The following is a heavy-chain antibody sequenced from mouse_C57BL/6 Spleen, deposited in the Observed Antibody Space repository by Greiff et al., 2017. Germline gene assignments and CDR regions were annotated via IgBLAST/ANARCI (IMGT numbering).Heavy chain of an antibody. CDR3: ARGDTTVVGARDY. V-gene: IGHV1-54*01. J-gene: IGHJ4*01. Sequence: QVQLQQSGAELVRPGTSVKVSCKASGYAFTNYLIEWVKQRPGQGLEWIGVINPGSGGTNYNEKFKGKATLTADKSSSTAYMQLSSLTSEDSAVYFCARGDTTVVGARDYWGQGTSVTVSS. D-gene: IGHD1-1*01. CDR1: GYAFTNYL. CDR2: INPGSGGT.